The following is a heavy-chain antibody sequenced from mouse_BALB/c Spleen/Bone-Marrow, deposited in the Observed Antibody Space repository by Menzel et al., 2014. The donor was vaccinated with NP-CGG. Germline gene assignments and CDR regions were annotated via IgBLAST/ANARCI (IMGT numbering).Heavy chain of an antibody. CDR1: GYSITSGYY. V-gene: IGHV3-6*02. CDR3: ARGGDWFFDV. J-gene: IGHJ1*01. Sequence: EVKLMESGPGLVKPSQSLSLTCSVSGYSITSGYYWNWIRQFPGNKLKWMDYISYDGSNNYNPSLKNRISITRDTSKNQFFLRLNSVTTEDTATYYCARGGDWFFDVWGAGTTVTVSS. CDR2: ISYDGSN.